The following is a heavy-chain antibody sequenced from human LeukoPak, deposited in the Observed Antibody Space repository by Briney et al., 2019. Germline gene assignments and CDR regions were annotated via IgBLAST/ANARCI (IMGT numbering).Heavy chain of an antibody. J-gene: IGHJ4*02. V-gene: IGHV1-69*01. Sequence: SVKVSCKASGGTFSSYAISWVRQAPGQGLEWMGGIIPIFGTANYAQKFQGRVTVTADESTSTAYMELSSLRSEDTAVYYCARTTVTTRRSWVFDYWGQGTLVTVSS. CDR1: GGTFSSYA. CDR2: IIPIFGTA. D-gene: IGHD4-17*01. CDR3: ARTTVTTRRSWVFDY.